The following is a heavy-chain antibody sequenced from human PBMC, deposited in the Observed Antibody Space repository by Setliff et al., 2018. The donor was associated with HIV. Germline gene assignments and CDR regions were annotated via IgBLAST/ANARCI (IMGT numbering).Heavy chain of an antibody. CDR3: ARRDPQYNYGHFDY. CDR2: ISYSGNT. CDR1: GGSFSDYF. V-gene: IGHV4-34*01. Sequence: SETLSLTCAVYGGSFSDYFWTWIRQPPGKGLEWIGSISYSGNTYYNPSLKSRVTISVDTSKNQFSLKLTSVTAADTAIFYCARRDPQYNYGHFDYWSQGTLVTVSS. D-gene: IGHD5-18*01. J-gene: IGHJ4*02.